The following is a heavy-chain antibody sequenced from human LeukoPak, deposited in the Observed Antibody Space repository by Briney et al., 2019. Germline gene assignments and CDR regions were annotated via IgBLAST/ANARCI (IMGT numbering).Heavy chain of an antibody. J-gene: IGHJ3*02. Sequence: GGSLRLSCAASGFTFSSYGMHWVRQAPGKGLEWVAFIRYDGSNKYYADSVKGRFTISRDNSKNTLYLQMNSLRAEDTAVYYCARVRDILTGLGAFDIWGQGTMVTVSS. CDR3: ARVRDILTGLGAFDI. D-gene: IGHD3-9*01. CDR1: GFTFSSYG. V-gene: IGHV3-30*02. CDR2: IRYDGSNK.